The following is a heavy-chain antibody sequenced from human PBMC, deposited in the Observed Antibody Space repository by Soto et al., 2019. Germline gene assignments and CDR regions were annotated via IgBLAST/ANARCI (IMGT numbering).Heavy chain of an antibody. D-gene: IGHD6-13*01. V-gene: IGHV3-23*01. CDR3: AKEQGSSWYEIDY. J-gene: IGHJ4*02. CDR2: ISGSGCST. Sequence: EVQLLESGGGLVQPGGSLRLSCAASGFTFSNYAVTWVRQAPGKGLEVVSTISGSGCSTYYADSVKGRFTISRDNSKNTLYLQMNSLRAEDTAVYYCAKEQGSSWYEIDYWGQGTLVTVSS. CDR1: GFTFSNYA.